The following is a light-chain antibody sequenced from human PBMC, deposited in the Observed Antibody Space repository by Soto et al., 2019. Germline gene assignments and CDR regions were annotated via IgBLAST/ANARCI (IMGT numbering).Light chain of an antibody. CDR2: AAS. V-gene: IGKV1-39*01. CDR1: QSITTY. Sequence: DIQMTQSPSSLSASLGDRVTITCRASQSITTYLNWYQQKPGKAPKLLMYAASSLQSGVPSSFSGSGSGTEFTLTIHSLQPQDFATYYCLQTYSTPFTFGPGTRVDI. J-gene: IGKJ3*01. CDR3: LQTYSTPFT.